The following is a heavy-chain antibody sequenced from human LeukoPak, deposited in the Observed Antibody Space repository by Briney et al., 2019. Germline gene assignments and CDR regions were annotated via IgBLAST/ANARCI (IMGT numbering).Heavy chain of an antibody. Sequence: PSETLSLTCAVYGGSFSGYYWSWIRQPPGKGLGGIGEINHSGSTNYNPSIKSRVTISVDTSKNQFSLRLSSVTAADTAVYYCARGAGYYYYGMDVWGQGTTVTVSS. CDR2: INHSGST. CDR1: GGSFSGYY. CDR3: ARGAGYYYYGMDV. V-gene: IGHV4-34*01. D-gene: IGHD2-15*01. J-gene: IGHJ6*02.